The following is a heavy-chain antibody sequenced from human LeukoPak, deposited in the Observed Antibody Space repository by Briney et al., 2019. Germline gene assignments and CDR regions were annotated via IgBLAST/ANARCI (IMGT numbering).Heavy chain of an antibody. D-gene: IGHD4-23*01. V-gene: IGHV1-18*01. CDR1: GYTFTSYG. CDR2: ISAYNGNT. J-gene: IGHJ4*02. Sequence: VASVKVSCKASGYTFTSYGISWVRQAPGQGVEWMGWISAYNGNTNYAQKLQGRVTMTTDTSTSTAYMELRSLRSDDTAVYYCARVKATVVSGVVDYWGQGTLVTVSS. CDR3: ARVKATVVSGVVDY.